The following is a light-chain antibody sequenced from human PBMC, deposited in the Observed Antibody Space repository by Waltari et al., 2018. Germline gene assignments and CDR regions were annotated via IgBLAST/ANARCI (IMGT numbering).Light chain of an antibody. Sequence: DIQMTQSPSSLSASVADRVTITSRASQGISSYLAWYQQKPGKAPKLLIYKASTLQSGVPSRFSGSGSGTDFTLTISSLQPEDFATYYCQQHNSNPPTFGGGTKVEIK. CDR3: QQHNSNPPT. CDR1: QGISSY. CDR2: KAS. V-gene: IGKV1-9*01. J-gene: IGKJ4*01.